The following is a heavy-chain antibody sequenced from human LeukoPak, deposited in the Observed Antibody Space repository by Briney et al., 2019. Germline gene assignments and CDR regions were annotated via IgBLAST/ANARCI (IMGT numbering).Heavy chain of an antibody. CDR2: IYPGDSDT. CDR1: GYSFTRYW. Sequence: GESLKISCKGSGYSFTRYWIGWVRQMPGKGLEWMGIIYPGDSDTRYSPSFQGQVTISADKSISTAYLQWSSLKASDTAMYYCARLSPRRDGPAKGGWFDPWGQGTLVTVSS. J-gene: IGHJ5*02. D-gene: IGHD5-24*01. CDR3: ARLSPRRDGPAKGGWFDP. V-gene: IGHV5-51*01.